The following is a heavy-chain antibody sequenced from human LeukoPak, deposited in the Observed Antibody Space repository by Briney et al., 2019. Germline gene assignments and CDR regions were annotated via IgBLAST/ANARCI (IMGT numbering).Heavy chain of an antibody. V-gene: IGHV1-69*01. CDR2: IIPIFGTA. Sequence: SVKVSCKASGGTFSSYAISWVRQAPGQGLEWMGGIIPIFGTANYAQKFQGRVTITADESTSTAYMELSSLRSEDTAVYYCARLRRIQGAQPFDYWGQGTLVTVSS. J-gene: IGHJ4*02. CDR1: GGTFSSYA. CDR3: ARLRRIQGAQPFDY. D-gene: IGHD3-10*01.